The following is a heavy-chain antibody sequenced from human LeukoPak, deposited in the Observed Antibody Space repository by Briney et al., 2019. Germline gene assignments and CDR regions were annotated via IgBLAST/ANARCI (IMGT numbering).Heavy chain of an antibody. CDR1: GFTFSSYW. CDR2: IKQDGSEK. V-gene: IGHV3-7*03. D-gene: IGHD6-19*01. CDR3: AKDRESSGRGGLFDY. J-gene: IGHJ4*02. Sequence: GGSLRLSCAASGFTFSSYWMSWVRQAPGKGLEWVANIKQDGSEKYYVDSVKGRFTISRDNAKNSLYLQMNSLRAEDTALYHCAKDRESSGRGGLFDYWGQGTLVTVSS.